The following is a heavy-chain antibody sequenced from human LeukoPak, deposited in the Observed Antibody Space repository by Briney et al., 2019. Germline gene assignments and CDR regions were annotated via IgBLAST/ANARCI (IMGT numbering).Heavy chain of an antibody. CDR3: ARELANSNIDH. J-gene: IGHJ4*01. V-gene: IGHV1-69*04. Sequence: SVKVSCKASGGTFISYAICCVRQAPGQGLEWMGRIIPILGIANYVQKFQGRVTITADKSTSTAYMELSSLRSEDTAVYYCARELANSNIDHWGQGTLVTVSS. D-gene: IGHD1/OR15-1a*01. CDR1: GGTFISYA. CDR2: IIPILGIA.